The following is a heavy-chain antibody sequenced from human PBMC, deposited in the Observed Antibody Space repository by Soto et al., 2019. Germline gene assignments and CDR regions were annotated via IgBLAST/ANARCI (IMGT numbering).Heavy chain of an antibody. CDR2: IWYDGSNK. CDR3: ARAAALDAFDI. V-gene: IGHV3-33*01. CDR1: GFTFSSYG. Sequence: GGSLRLSCAASGFTFSSYGMHWVRQAPGKGLEWAAVIWYDGSNKYYADSVKGRFTISRDNSKNTLYLQMNSLRAEDTAVYYCARAAALDAFDIWGQGTMVTVSS. J-gene: IGHJ3*02. D-gene: IGHD2-15*01.